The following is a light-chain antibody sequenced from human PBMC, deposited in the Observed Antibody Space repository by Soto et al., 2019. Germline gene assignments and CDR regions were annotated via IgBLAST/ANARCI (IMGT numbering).Light chain of an antibody. Sequence: DIQMTQSPSSVSASVGDRVTITCRASPGISSWLAWDQQQPGQAHKLLIYAASSLQSGVPSRFNASGSGTDFTLTIISLQPEDFATYSCKQANSFPFTFGPGTKVDIK. V-gene: IGKV1-12*01. J-gene: IGKJ3*01. CDR3: KQANSFPFT. CDR1: PGISSW. CDR2: AAS.